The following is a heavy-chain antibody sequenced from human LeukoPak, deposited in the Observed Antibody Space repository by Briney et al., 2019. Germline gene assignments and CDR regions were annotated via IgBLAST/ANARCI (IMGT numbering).Heavy chain of an antibody. CDR2: IYYSGST. CDR1: GGSISSSSYY. Sequence: SETLSLTCTVSGGSISSSSYYWGWIRQPPGKGLEWIGGIYYSGSTYYNPSLKSRVTISVDTSKNQFSLKLSSVTAADTAVYCCARQQSSESSGYYYGDDYWGQGTLVTVSS. D-gene: IGHD3-22*01. CDR3: ARQQSSESSGYYYGDDY. J-gene: IGHJ4*02. V-gene: IGHV4-39*01.